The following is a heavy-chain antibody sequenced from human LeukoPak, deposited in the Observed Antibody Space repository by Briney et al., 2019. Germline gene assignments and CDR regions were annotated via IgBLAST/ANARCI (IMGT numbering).Heavy chain of an antibody. Sequence: ASVKVSCKASGYTFTGYYMHWVRQAPGQGLEWMGWINPNSGGTNYAQKFQGRVTMTRDTSISTAYMELSRLRSDDTAVYYCARDQVATIRYFDYWGQGTLVTVSS. CDR1: GYTFTGYY. D-gene: IGHD5-24*01. CDR3: ARDQVATIRYFDY. J-gene: IGHJ4*02. V-gene: IGHV1-2*02. CDR2: INPNSGGT.